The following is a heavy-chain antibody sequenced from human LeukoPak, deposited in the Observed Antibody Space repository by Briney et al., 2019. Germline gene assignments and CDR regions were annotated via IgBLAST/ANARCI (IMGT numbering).Heavy chain of an antibody. D-gene: IGHD3-10*01. V-gene: IGHV3-7*01. CDR1: GFTFSSYW. Sequence: GGSLRLSCAASGFTFSSYWMSWVRQAPGKGLEWVANIKQDGSEKYYVDSVKGRFTISRDNAKNSLYLQMNSLRAEDTAVYYCARERPPWFGESPFDYWGQGTLVTVSS. J-gene: IGHJ4*02. CDR2: IKQDGSEK. CDR3: ARERPPWFGESPFDY.